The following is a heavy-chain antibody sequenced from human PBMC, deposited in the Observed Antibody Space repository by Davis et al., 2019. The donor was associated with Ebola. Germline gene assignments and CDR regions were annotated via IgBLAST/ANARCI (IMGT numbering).Heavy chain of an antibody. J-gene: IGHJ3*01. Sequence: GESLKISCAASGFTFSSYWMHWVRQAPGKGLVWVSRTNSDGSITSYADSVKGRFTITRDNAKSSLSLQMNSLRAEDTAVYYCARGWSYPGVWGQGTMVTVSS. CDR3: ARGWSYPGV. CDR2: TNSDGSIT. CDR1: GFTFSSYW. D-gene: IGHD1-26*01. V-gene: IGHV3-74*01.